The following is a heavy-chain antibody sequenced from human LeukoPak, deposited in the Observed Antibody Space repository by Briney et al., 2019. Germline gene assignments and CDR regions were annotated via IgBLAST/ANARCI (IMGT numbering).Heavy chain of an antibody. CDR1: GYTFTSYG. Sequence: ASVKVSCKASGYTFTSYGISWVRQAPGQGLEWMGWISAYNGNTNYAQKLQGRVTITTDTSTSTAYMELRSLRSDDTAVYYCAREEWELSPRYYMDVWGKGTTVTVSS. CDR2: ISAYNGNT. D-gene: IGHD1-26*01. CDR3: AREEWELSPRYYMDV. J-gene: IGHJ6*03. V-gene: IGHV1-18*01.